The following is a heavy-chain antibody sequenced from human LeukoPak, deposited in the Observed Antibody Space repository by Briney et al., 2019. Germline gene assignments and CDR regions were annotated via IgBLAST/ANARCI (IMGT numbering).Heavy chain of an antibody. Sequence: SETLSLTCAVSAGSISSSNWWSWVRQSPVKGLEWIGEIYLYGTTNYNPPLKSRVTMSVDKSKNQFSLKLSSVTAADTAVYYCARGPNYYGSGSYEDCWGQGTLVTVSS. D-gene: IGHD3-10*01. CDR1: AGSISSSNW. J-gene: IGHJ4*02. CDR3: ARGPNYYGSGSYEDC. V-gene: IGHV4-4*02. CDR2: IYLYGTT.